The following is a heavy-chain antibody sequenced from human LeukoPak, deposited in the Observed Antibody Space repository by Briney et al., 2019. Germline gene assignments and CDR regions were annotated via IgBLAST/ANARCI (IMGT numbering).Heavy chain of an antibody. CDR1: SDSFGSGGYS. CDR2: IYQSGTA. V-gene: IGHV4-30-2*01. CDR3: ARGGVFGGLVIVDAFDL. D-gene: IGHD3-16*02. J-gene: IGHJ3*01. Sequence: SETASLICTVSSDSFGSGGYSWTWNRQPPGKGLEWIGYIYQSGTAHYNPSFKSRVTISVDRSKKQISLNLRSVTAADTAVYYCARGGVFGGLVIVDAFDLWGQGTMVTVSS.